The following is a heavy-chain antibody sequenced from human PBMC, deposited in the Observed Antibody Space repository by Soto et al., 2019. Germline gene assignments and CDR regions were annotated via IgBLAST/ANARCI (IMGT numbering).Heavy chain of an antibody. CDR2: ISAYNGDT. J-gene: IGHJ4*02. Sequence: ASVKVSCKASGYTFTNYGFSWVRQAPGQGLQWVGWISAYNGDTNYAQRFQGRVTLTTDTSTSTAYMELRSLRSDDTAVYYCARDPPKSYGSGKGDYWGQGTPVTVSS. V-gene: IGHV1-18*01. D-gene: IGHD3-10*01. CDR3: ARDPPKSYGSGKGDY. CDR1: GYTFTNYG.